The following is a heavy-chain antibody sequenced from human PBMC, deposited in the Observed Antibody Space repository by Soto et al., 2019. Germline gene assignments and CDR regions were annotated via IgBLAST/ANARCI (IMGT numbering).Heavy chain of an antibody. V-gene: IGHV4-4*02. CDR3: ARGGYCSSTSCYAFDY. D-gene: IGHD2-2*01. CDR2: IYHSGST. CDR1: GGSISSSNW. J-gene: IGHJ4*02. Sequence: SETLSLTCAVSGGSISSSNWWSWVRQPPGKGLEWIGEIYHSGSTNYNPSLKSRVTISVDKSKNQFSLKLSSVTAADTAVYYCARGGYCSSTSCYAFDYWGQGTLVTVSS.